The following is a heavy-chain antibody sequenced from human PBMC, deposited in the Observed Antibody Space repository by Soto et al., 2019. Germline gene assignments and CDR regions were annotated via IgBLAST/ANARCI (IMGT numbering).Heavy chain of an antibody. CDR2: LNQDGSQK. Sequence: EVQLVASGGDLVQPGGSLRISCAASGFTFSAHWLTWVRQAPGKGLEYVATLNQDGSQKYYVDSVKGRFTISRDNARNSLYLQMSSLRVEDTAVYFCVRESCVGGWCKGYFQEWGQGTRVTVSS. CDR3: VRESCVGGWCKGYFQE. V-gene: IGHV3-7*05. D-gene: IGHD2-21*01. J-gene: IGHJ1*01. CDR1: GFTFSAHW.